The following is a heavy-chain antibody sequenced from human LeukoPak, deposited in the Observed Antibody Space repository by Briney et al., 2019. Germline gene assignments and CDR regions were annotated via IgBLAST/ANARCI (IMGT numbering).Heavy chain of an antibody. CDR1: GFTFSSYA. V-gene: IGHV3-23*01. D-gene: IGHD6-13*01. J-gene: IGHJ6*03. Sequence: GGSLRLSCAASGFTFSSYAMSWFRQAPGKGLEWVSIISGSGGSTYYADSVKGRFTISRDNSKNTLYLQMNSLRAEDTAVYYCAKDQGYSSSWYARGAFYMDVWGKGTTVTVSS. CDR3: AKDQGYSSSWYARGAFYMDV. CDR2: ISGSGGST.